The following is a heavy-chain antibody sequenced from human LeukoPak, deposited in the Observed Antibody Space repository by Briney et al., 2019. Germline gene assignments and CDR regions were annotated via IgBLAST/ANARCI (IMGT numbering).Heavy chain of an antibody. CDR2: IIPIFGTA. J-gene: IGHJ4*02. D-gene: IGHD1-26*01. Sequence: SVKVSCKASGGTFSTYAINWVRQAPGQGLEWMGGIIPIFGTAKYAQKFQGRVTITTDESTSTAYMELSSLRSEDTAMYYCARVFAHSGETSGSYYYYWGQGTLVTVSS. CDR1: GGTFSTYA. V-gene: IGHV1-69*05. CDR3: ARVFAHSGETSGSYYYY.